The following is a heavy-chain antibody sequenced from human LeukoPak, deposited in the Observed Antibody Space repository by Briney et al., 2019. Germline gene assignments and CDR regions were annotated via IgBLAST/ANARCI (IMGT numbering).Heavy chain of an antibody. D-gene: IGHD2-2*01. CDR3: ASRYCSSTSCYDFGPTDY. Sequence: GGSLRLSCAASGFTFSSYAMHWVRQAPGKGLEWVAVISYDGSNKYYADSVKGRFTISRDNSKNTLYLQMNSLRAEDTAVYYCASRYCSSTSCYDFGPTDYWGQGTLVTVSS. CDR2: ISYDGSNK. V-gene: IGHV3-30-3*01. CDR1: GFTFSSYA. J-gene: IGHJ4*02.